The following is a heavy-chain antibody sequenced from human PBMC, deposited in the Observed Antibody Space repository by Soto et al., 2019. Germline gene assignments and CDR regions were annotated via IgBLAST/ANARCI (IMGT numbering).Heavy chain of an antibody. CDR2: IYPGDSDT. D-gene: IGHD6-13*01. Sequence: PXESLTISLKGSGYSFTSYWIGLVRQMPGKGLEWMGIIYPGDSDTRYSPSFQGQVTISADKSISTAYLQWSSLKASDTAMYYCARHGQQLETYYYYYGMDVWGQGTTVTVSS. J-gene: IGHJ6*02. V-gene: IGHV5-51*01. CDR1: GYSFTSYW. CDR3: ARHGQQLETYYYYYGMDV.